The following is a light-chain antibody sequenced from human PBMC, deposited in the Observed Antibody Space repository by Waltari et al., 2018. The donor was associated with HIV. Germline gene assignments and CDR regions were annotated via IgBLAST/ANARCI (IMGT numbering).Light chain of an antibody. CDR3: QQYQSFPWS. CDR2: KTH. CDR1: QFLANW. V-gene: IGKV1-5*03. Sequence: DIEVTQSPSTLSASVGDRVTITCRASQFLANWLAWYQQKPGKAPEVLIHKTHILENGVPARFSGWGSGTHFTLTISNLQPDDFATYYCQQYQSFPWSFGQGTKVEIK. J-gene: IGKJ1*01.